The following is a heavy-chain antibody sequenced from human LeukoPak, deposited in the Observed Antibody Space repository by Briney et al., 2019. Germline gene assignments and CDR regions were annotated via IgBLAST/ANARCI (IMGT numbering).Heavy chain of an antibody. CDR2: ISNSGST. Sequence: PSETLSLTCTVSGGSISSSSYYWGWIRQPPGKGLDWIGFISNSGSTNYNPSLKSRVTISRDTSKNRFSLNLNSVTAADTAVYFCARSPSGYRFDYWGQGALVTVSS. CDR3: ARSPSGYRFDY. CDR1: GGSISSSSYY. V-gene: IGHV4-61*05. D-gene: IGHD3-22*01. J-gene: IGHJ4*02.